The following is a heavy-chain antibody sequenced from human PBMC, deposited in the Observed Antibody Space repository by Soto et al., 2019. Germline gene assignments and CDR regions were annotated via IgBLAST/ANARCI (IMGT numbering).Heavy chain of an antibody. CDR3: ARDYYDSSGYSHYYYYGMDV. D-gene: IGHD3-22*01. J-gene: IGHJ6*02. Sequence: GGSLRLSCAASGFTFSSYWMHWVRQAPGKGLVWVSRINSDGSSTSYADSAKGRFTISRDNAKNTLYLQMNSLRAEDTAVYYCARDYYDSSGYSHYYYYGMDVWGQGTTVTVSS. V-gene: IGHV3-74*01. CDR1: GFTFSSYW. CDR2: INSDGSST.